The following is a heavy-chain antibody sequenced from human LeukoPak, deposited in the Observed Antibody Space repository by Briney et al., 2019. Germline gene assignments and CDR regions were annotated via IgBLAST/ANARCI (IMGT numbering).Heavy chain of an antibody. CDR3: ATDLRGTTATFDI. V-gene: IGHV1-69-2*01. J-gene: IGHJ3*02. D-gene: IGHD4-11*01. Sequence: GASVKVSCKASGYTFTDYYLHWVQQAPGKGREWMGRVDPEDGETIYAQKFQGRVTMTADTSTDTAYMELSSLKFEDTAMYFCATDLRGTTATFDIWGQGTMVTVSS. CDR2: VDPEDGET. CDR1: GYTFTDYY.